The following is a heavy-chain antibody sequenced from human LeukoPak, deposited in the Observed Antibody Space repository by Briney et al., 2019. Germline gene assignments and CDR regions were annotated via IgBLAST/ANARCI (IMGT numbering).Heavy chain of an antibody. Sequence: GGSLRLSCAASGFTFSSYAMSWLRQAPGKGLEWVSAISGSGGSTYYADSVKGRFTISRDNSKNTLYLQMNSLRAEDTAVYYCAKDSRVSMVAGVTLDAFDIWGQGTMVTVSS. D-gene: IGHD2-15*01. V-gene: IGHV3-23*01. CDR3: AKDSRVSMVAGVTLDAFDI. J-gene: IGHJ3*02. CDR2: ISGSGGST. CDR1: GFTFSSYA.